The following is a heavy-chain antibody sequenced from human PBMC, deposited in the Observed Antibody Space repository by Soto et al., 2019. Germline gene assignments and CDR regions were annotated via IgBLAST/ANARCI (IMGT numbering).Heavy chain of an antibody. CDR2: INPNSGGT. CDR3: AREGVLLPGIAVAGPLDY. D-gene: IGHD6-19*01. Sequence: ASVKVSCKASGYTFTGYYMHWVRQAPGQGLEWMGWINPNSGGTNYAQKFQGWVTMTRDTSISTAYMELSRLRSDDTAVYYCAREGVLLPGIAVAGPLDYWGQGTLVPVSS. J-gene: IGHJ4*02. CDR1: GYTFTGYY. V-gene: IGHV1-2*04.